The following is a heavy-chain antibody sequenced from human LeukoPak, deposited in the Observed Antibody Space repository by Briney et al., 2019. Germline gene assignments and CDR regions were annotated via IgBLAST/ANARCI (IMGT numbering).Heavy chain of an antibody. CDR3: AREGSTSCHFDY. CDR2: ISYDGSNK. V-gene: IGHV3-30*04. CDR1: GFTFSSYA. Sequence: GRSLRLSCAASGFTFSSYAMHWVRQAPGKGLEGVAVISYDGSNKYYADSVKGRFTISRDNSKNTLYLQMNSLRAEDTAVYYCAREGSTSCHFDYWGQGTLVTVSS. D-gene: IGHD2-2*01. J-gene: IGHJ4*02.